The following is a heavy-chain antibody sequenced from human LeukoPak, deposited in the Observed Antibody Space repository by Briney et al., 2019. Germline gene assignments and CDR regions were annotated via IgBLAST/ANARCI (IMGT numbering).Heavy chain of an antibody. V-gene: IGHV3-23*01. D-gene: IGHD6-19*01. J-gene: IGHJ4*02. CDR3: AKDSSTGWYYDY. CDR1: GFTFSSYA. Sequence: GGSLRLSCAASGFTFSSYAMSWVRQAPGKGLEWVSAISGSGGSTYYADSVKGRFTISRDNSKKTLYLQMNSLGAEDTAVYYCAKDSSTGWYYDYWGQGTLVTVSS. CDR2: ISGSGGST.